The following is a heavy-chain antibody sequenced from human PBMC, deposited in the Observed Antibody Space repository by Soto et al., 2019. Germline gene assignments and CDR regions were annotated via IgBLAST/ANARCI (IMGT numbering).Heavy chain of an antibody. Sequence: EVQLVESGGGLVKPGGSLRLSCAASGFSFSNAWMNWVRQAPGKGLEWVGRIKSITDVGTADYAASVKGRFTISRDDSENTLYVQMSSLKTGDKAVYYCTTGWLSGDFWGRGTLVTVSS. CDR1: GFSFSNAW. J-gene: IGHJ4*02. CDR3: TTGWLSGDF. D-gene: IGHD1-26*01. CDR2: IKSITDVGTA. V-gene: IGHV3-15*07.